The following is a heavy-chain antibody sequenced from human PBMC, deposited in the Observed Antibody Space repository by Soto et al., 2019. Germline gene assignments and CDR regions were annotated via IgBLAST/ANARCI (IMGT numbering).Heavy chain of an antibody. CDR1: GFTFSSYG. Sequence: GGSLRLSCAASGFTFSSYGMHWVRQAPGKGLEWVAVIWYDGSNKYYADSVKGRFTISRDNSKNTLYLQMNSLRAEDTAVYYCARDDSSSSPLDYWGQGTLVTVSS. CDR3: ARDDSSSSPLDY. J-gene: IGHJ4*02. CDR2: IWYDGSNK. V-gene: IGHV3-33*08. D-gene: IGHD6-6*01.